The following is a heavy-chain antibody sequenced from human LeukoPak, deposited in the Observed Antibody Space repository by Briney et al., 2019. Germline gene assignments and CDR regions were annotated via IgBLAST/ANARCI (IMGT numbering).Heavy chain of an antibody. CDR2: ISTSGST. CDR1: GGSISSYY. Sequence: ASETLSLTCTVSGGSISSYYWSWIRQPAGKGLESIGHISTSGSTNYNPSLKSRVTMSVVTSKNQFSLKLSSVTAADTAVYYCARVRYSDSSVLTRKRSYYFDYWGQGTLVTVSS. J-gene: IGHJ4*02. CDR3: ARVRYSDSSVLTRKRSYYFDY. V-gene: IGHV4-4*07. D-gene: IGHD3-22*01.